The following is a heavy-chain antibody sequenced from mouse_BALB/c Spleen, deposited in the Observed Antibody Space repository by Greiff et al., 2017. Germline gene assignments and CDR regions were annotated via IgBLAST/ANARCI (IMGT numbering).Heavy chain of an antibody. J-gene: IGHJ1*01. CDR1: GYSITSDYA. CDR2: ISYSGST. Sequence: VQLKQSGPGLVKPSQSLSLTCTVTGYSITSDYAWNWIRQFPGNKLEWMGYISYSGSTSYNPSLKSRISITRDTSKNQFFLQLNSVTTEDTATYYCARRELRYGSSPDWYFDVWGAGTTVTVSS. D-gene: IGHD1-1*01. CDR3: ARRELRYGSSPDWYFDV. V-gene: IGHV3-2*02.